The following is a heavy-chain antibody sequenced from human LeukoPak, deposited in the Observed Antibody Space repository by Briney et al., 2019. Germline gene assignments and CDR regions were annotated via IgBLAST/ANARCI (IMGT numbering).Heavy chain of an antibody. CDR1: GGSITNYY. J-gene: IGHJ3*02. CDR3: ARFGGNRFFDI. CDR2: ISYSGGT. V-gene: IGHV4-59*08. Sequence: PSETLSLTCTVSGGSITNYYWNWIRQPPGKGLESIGYISYSGGTNYNPSLKSRLTISLDTSKNHFSPKLNSVTAADTAVYYRARFGGNRFFDIWGQGTMVTVSS. D-gene: IGHD1-14*01.